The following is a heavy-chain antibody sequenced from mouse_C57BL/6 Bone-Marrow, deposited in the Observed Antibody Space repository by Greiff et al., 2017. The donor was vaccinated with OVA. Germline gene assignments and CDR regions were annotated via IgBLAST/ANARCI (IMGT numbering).Heavy chain of an antibody. CDR2: IRLKSDNYVT. V-gene: IGHV6-3*01. CDR3: TASYYGNFYWYFDV. Sequence: EVHLVESGGGLVQPGGSMKLSCVASGFTFSNYWMNWVRQSPEKGLEWVAQIRLKSDNYVTHYAESVKGRFTISRDDSKSSVYLQMNNLRAEDTGIYYCTASYYGNFYWYFDVWGTGTTVTVSS. CDR1: GFTFSNYW. J-gene: IGHJ1*03. D-gene: IGHD2-10*01.